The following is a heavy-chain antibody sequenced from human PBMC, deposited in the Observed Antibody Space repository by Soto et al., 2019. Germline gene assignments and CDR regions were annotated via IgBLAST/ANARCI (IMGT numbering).Heavy chain of an antibody. D-gene: IGHD2-15*01. V-gene: IGHV5-51*01. CDR1: GYTFTIYL. CDR2: IYPSDSDT. J-gene: IGHJ4*02. Sequence: PGESLKISFQVSGYTFTIYLICWVRQMPVKGLEWMGIIYPSDSDTRYSPSFQGQVTISADQSINTAYLQWDSLKASDTAIYYCARAANTGADRFDLCGQGTPVTFSS. CDR3: ARAANTGADRFDL.